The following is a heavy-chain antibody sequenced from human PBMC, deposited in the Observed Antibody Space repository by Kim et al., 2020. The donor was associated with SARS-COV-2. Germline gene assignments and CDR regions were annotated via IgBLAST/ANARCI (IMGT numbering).Heavy chain of an antibody. D-gene: IGHD3-10*01. CDR3: ARVSSDYGSGSFDY. Sequence: NPSLKSRVRKSVDTSKDRFSLKLSSVTAADTAVYYCARVSSDYGSGSFDYWGQGTLVTVSS. J-gene: IGHJ4*02. V-gene: IGHV4-59*01.